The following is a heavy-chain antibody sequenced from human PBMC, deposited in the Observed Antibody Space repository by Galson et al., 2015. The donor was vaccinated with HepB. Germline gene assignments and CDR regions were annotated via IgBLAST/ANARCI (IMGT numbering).Heavy chain of an antibody. V-gene: IGHV3-11*01. CDR2: ITSVGNTI. J-gene: IGHJ5*02. CDR1: GFTFSDYH. Sequence: SLRLSCAASGFTFSDYHMSWIRQAPGKGLEWISHITSVGNTIYYADSVKGRFTISRDNAKNSLYLQMNSLRVEDTAVYYCARAALGWFDPWGQGTLVTVSS. CDR3: ARAALGWFDP.